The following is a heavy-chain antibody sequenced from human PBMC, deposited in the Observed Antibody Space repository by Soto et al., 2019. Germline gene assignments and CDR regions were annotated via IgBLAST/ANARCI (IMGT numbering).Heavy chain of an antibody. CDR1: GYTFNMYY. V-gene: IGHV1-46*02. J-gene: IGHJ4*02. CDR3: GREGAAAARMFDN. Sequence: QVQLVQSGAEVRNPGASVKLSCKASGYTFNMYYMHWVRQAPGQGLEWMGVINPNCDTTTYAQRFQARLTITRDTSTSTVYMELASLGSEDSAVYYCGREGAAAARMFDNWGQGTLVTVSS. D-gene: IGHD6-13*01. CDR2: INPNCDTT.